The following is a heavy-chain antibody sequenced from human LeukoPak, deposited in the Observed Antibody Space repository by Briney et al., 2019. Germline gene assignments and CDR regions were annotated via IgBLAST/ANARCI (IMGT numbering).Heavy chain of an antibody. V-gene: IGHV4-4*07. CDR3: ARYRVLTGYRHYYYYMDV. CDR1: GGSISSYY. Sequence: SETLSLTCTVSGGSISSYYWSWIRQPAGKGLEWIGRIYTSGSTNYNPSLKSRVTMSVDTSKNQFSLKLSSVTAADTAVYYCARYRVLTGYRHYYYYMDVWGKGTTVTISS. D-gene: IGHD3-9*01. CDR2: IYTSGST. J-gene: IGHJ6*03.